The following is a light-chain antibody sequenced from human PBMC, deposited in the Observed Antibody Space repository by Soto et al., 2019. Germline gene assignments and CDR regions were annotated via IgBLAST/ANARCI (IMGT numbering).Light chain of an antibody. Sequence: EMVLTQSPDTLSVSPGERATLSCRASQTVSSSYLAWYQQKPGQAPRLLIYGASSRATGIPDRFSGSGSGTDFTLTISRLEPEDFAVYYCQQYGSSLGVTFGGGTKVDIK. CDR1: QTVSSSY. CDR2: GAS. V-gene: IGKV3-20*01. J-gene: IGKJ4*01. CDR3: QQYGSSLGVT.